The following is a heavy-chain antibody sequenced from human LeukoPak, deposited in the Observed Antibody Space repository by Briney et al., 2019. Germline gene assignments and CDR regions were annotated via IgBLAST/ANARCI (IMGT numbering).Heavy chain of an antibody. CDR3: EIYTGYDSF. V-gene: IGHV1-8*01. D-gene: IGHD5-12*01. J-gene: IGHJ4*02. CDR2: MSPDSGYT. Sequence: ASVKVSCKASGYTLTSYDITWVRQATGQRLEWMGWMSPDSGYTGYAQTFQGGGTLTRNTSVSTAFMELSSLRSEDTAVYYCEIYTGYDSFWGQGTLVTVSS. CDR1: GYTLTSYD.